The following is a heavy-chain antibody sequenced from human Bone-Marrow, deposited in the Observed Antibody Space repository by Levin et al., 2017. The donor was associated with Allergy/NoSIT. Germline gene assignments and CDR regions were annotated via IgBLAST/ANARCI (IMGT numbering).Heavy chain of an antibody. Sequence: LSLTCEVSGFNFRSHPMHWVRQAPGRGLQWVALISYDGKNQYYSDSVKGRFTISRDTSQNILYLQMDSLRTEDTAVYYCARDVSGYNRGYLDVWGRGTLVTVSS. V-gene: IGHV3-30*04. CDR2: ISYDGKNQ. D-gene: IGHD5-12*01. CDR1: GFNFRSHP. CDR3: ARDVSGYNRGYLDV. J-gene: IGHJ4*02.